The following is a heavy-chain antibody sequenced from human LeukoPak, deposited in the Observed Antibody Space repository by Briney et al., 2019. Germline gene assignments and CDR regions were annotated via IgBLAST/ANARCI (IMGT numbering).Heavy chain of an antibody. CDR1: GFTVSSNY. CDR3: ARDERPLLWFGELFD. D-gene: IGHD3-10*01. V-gene: IGHV3-66*02. CDR2: IYSGGST. J-gene: IGHJ4*02. Sequence: GGSLRLSCAASGFTVSSNYMSWVRQASGKGLEWVSVIYSGGSTYYADSVKGRFTISRDNSKNTLYLQMNSLRAEDTAVCYCARDERPLLWFGELFDWGQGTLVTVSS.